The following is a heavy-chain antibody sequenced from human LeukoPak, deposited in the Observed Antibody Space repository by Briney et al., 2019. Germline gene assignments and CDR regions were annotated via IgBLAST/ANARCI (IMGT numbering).Heavy chain of an antibody. CDR2: ISSSGGTT. CDR3: ARDLIAATGDAFDI. Sequence: PGGSRRLSCAASGFTFSTYAMNWVRQAPGKGLEWVSFISSSGGTTYYADSVKGRFTISRDNAKNTLYLQMNSLRDEDTAVYYCARDLIAATGDAFDIWGRGTMVTVSS. CDR1: GFTFSTYA. V-gene: IGHV3-48*02. J-gene: IGHJ3*02. D-gene: IGHD6-13*01.